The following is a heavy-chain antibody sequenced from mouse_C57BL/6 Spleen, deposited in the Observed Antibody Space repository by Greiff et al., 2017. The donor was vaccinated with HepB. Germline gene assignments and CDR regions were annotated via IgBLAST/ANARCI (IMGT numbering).Heavy chain of an antibody. CDR2: IDPSDSYT. D-gene: IGHD3-2*02. CDR1: GYTFTSYW. V-gene: IGHV1-50*01. J-gene: IGHJ3*01. CDR3: ARKGAQATAY. Sequence: VQLQQPGAELVKPGASVKLSCKASGYTFTSYWMQWVKQRPGQGLEWIGEIDPSDSYTNYNQKFKGKATLTVDTSSSTAYMQRSSLTSEDSAVYYCARKGAQATAYWGQGTLVTVSA.